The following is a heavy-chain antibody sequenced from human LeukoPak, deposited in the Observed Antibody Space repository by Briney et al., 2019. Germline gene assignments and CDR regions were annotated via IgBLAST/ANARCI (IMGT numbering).Heavy chain of an antibody. CDR2: ISGSGGST. D-gene: IGHD2-2*01. CDR3: ATVPAAIDY. Sequence: GWSLRLSCAASGFTVIRNYLSLVRQSPVNLEWVSAISGSGGSTYYADSVKGRFTISRDNSKNTLYLQMNSLRAEDTAVYYCATVPAAIDYWGQGTLVTVSS. J-gene: IGHJ4*02. CDR1: GFTVIRNY. V-gene: IGHV3-23*01.